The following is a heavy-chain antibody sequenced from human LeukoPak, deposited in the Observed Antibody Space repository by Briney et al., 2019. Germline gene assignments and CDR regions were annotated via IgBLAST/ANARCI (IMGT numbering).Heavy chain of an antibody. CDR2: IYYSGST. CDR3: ARVSVSGWYRTFDY. CDR1: GGSISSYY. V-gene: IGHV4-59*01. D-gene: IGHD6-19*01. J-gene: IGHJ4*02. Sequence: SETLSLTCTVSGGSISSYYWSWIRQPPGKGLEWIGYIYYSGSTNYNPSLKSRVTISVDTSKNQFSLKLSSVTAADTAVYYCARVSVSGWYRTFDYWGQGTLVTVSS.